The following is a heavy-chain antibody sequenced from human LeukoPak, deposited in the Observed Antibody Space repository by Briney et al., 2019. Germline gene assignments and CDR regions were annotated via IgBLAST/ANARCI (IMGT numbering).Heavy chain of an antibody. CDR1: GFTFRNYA. Sequence: GGSLRLSCAASGFTFRNYAMTWVRQAPGKGLEWVSDISGSGDTTYYADSVKGRFTISRDSSTNTLYLQMNSLRAEDTAAYFCAKVGSYGFKYFDYWGRGTLVTVSS. V-gene: IGHV3-23*01. J-gene: IGHJ4*02. CDR3: AKVGSYGFKYFDY. D-gene: IGHD5-18*01. CDR2: ISGSGDTT.